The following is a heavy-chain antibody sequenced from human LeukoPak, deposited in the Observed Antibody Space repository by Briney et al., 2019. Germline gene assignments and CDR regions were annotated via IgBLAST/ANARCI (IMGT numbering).Heavy chain of an antibody. CDR3: ARAGDYGDSYGMDV. Sequence: ASVKVSCKASGYTFTGYYMHWVRQAPGQGLEWMGWINPNSGGTNYAQKFQGWVTMTRDTSISTAYMELSRLRSGDTAVYYCARAGDYGDSYGMDVWGQGTTVTVSS. CDR1: GYTFTGYY. V-gene: IGHV1-2*04. J-gene: IGHJ6*02. D-gene: IGHD4-17*01. CDR2: INPNSGGT.